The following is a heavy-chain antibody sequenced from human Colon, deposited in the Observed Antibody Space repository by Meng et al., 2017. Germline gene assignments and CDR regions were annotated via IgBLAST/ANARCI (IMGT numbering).Heavy chain of an antibody. V-gene: IGHV4-61*01. CDR1: GGSVSSASYY. Sequence: LQQSGPGRVRLSETLSLSCNVSGGSVSSASYYWSWIRQPPGKGLEWIGLIHYSGSRNYNPSLKSRVTMSVDTSKNKVSPRLTSVTAADTAVYYCARFYGSGTFEVHDYWGQGTLVTVSS. CDR2: IHYSGSR. J-gene: IGHJ4*02. D-gene: IGHD3-10*01. CDR3: ARFYGSGTFEVHDY.